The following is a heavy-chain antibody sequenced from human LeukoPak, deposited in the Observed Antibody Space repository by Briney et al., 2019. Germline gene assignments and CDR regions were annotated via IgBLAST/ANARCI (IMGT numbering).Heavy chain of an antibody. CDR3: ARSNQADDY. V-gene: IGHV3-74*01. CDR1: GSTFSSYW. Sequence: GGSLRLSCAASGSTFSSYWMHWVRQVPGKGLVWVSRINPGGSSTAYADSAKGRFTISRDNAKNTLYLQMDSLRAEDTAIYYCARSNQADDYWGQGTLVTVSS. J-gene: IGHJ4*02. D-gene: IGHD1-14*01. CDR2: INPGGSST.